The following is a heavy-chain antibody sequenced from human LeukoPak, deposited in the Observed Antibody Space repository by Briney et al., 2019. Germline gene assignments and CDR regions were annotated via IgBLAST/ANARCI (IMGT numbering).Heavy chain of an antibody. CDR3: AKDHLNYYDSRDFDY. J-gene: IGHJ4*02. V-gene: IGHV3-30*02. CDR1: GFTFSSYG. D-gene: IGHD3-22*01. Sequence: SGGSLRLSCAASGFTFSSYGMHWVRQAPGKGLEGVAFIRYDGSNKYYADSVKGRFTISRDNSKNTLYLQMNSLRAEDTAVYYCAKDHLNYYDSRDFDYWGQGTLVTVSS. CDR2: IRYDGSNK.